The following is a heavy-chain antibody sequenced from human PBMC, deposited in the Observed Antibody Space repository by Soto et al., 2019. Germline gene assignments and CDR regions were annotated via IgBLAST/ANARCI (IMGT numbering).Heavy chain of an antibody. CDR3: ARDLALDV. Sequence: ASVKVSCAASGYTITSCSIRWVRQAPGQRLEWMGWINAGNGNTKYSQKFQGRVTITRDTSASTAYMELSSLRSEDTAVYYCARDLALDVWGQGTTVTVSS. D-gene: IGHD2-21*01. CDR2: INAGNGNT. J-gene: IGHJ6*02. V-gene: IGHV1-3*01. CDR1: GYTITSCS.